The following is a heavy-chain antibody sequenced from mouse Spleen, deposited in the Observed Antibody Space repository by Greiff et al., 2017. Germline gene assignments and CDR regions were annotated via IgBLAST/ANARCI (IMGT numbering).Heavy chain of an antibody. CDR2: INPNNGGT. D-gene: IGHD2-14*01. V-gene: IGHV1-18*01. Sequence: EVQLQQSGPELVKPGASVKIPCKASGYTFTDYNMDWVKQSHGKSLEWIGDINPNNGGTIYNQKFKGKATLTVDKSSSTAYMELRSLTSEDTAVYYCARFNYRYDVGDYWGQGTTLTVSS. CDR3: ARFNYRYDVGDY. CDR1: GYTFTDYN. J-gene: IGHJ2*01.